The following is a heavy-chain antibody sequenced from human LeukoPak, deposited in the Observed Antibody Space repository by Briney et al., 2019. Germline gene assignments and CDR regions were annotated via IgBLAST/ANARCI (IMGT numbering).Heavy chain of an antibody. CDR1: GYTLTSYG. CDR3: ARDRKD. CDR2: IIPIFGTA. J-gene: IGHJ4*02. Sequence: SVKVSCRASGYTLTSYGISWVRQAPGQGLEWMGGIIPIFGTANYAQEFQGRVTITADESTSTAYMELSSLRSEDTAVYYCARDRKDWGQGTLVTVSS. V-gene: IGHV1-69*13.